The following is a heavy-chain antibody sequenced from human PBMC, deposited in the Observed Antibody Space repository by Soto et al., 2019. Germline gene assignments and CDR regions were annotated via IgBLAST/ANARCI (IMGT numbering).Heavy chain of an antibody. J-gene: IGHJ4*02. V-gene: IGHV3-7*01. CDR1: GFTFSTYW. CDR2: IKEVGNEK. CDR3: VRMTGYDPPLFDY. D-gene: IGHD5-12*01. Sequence: PGGSLRLSCAASGFTFSTYWMTWVRQAPGKCLEWVANIKEVGNEKYYVDSVKGRFTISRDNTKNSLFLQMNSLRVEDTAMYYCVRMTGYDPPLFDYWGQGTRVTVSS.